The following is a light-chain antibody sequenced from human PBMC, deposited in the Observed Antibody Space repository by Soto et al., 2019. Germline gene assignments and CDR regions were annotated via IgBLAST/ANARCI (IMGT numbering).Light chain of an antibody. CDR2: EVS. V-gene: IGLV2-8*01. CDR3: SSYAGSNNFEV. J-gene: IGLJ2*01. Sequence: QSALTQPPSASGSPGQSVTISCTGTSSDVGGYNYVSWYQLHPGKAPKLMIYEVSKRPSGVPDRFSGSKSGNTASLTVSGLQAEDVADYYCSSYAGSNNFEVFGGGTKLTVL. CDR1: SSDVGGYNY.